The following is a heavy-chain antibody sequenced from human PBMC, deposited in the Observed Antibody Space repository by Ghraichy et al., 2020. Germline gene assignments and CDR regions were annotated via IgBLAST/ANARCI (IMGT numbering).Heavy chain of an antibody. Sequence: SETLSLTCAVSGDFFSGGGYSWGWIRQPPGKGLEWVGYIYYYGSPSYSPSLKSRVTVSMDNSKNQISLTLKSVTAADTAVYYCARGAHDHAFDNWGQGAQVIVSS. CDR1: GDFFSGGGYS. CDR3: ARGAHDHAFDN. V-gene: IGHV4-30-2*01. J-gene: IGHJ4*02. D-gene: IGHD1-14*01. CDR2: IYYYGSP.